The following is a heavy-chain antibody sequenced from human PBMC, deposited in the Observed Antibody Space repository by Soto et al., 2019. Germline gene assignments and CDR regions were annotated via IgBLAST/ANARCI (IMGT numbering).Heavy chain of an antibody. CDR2: TNPNSGGT. D-gene: IGHD2-21*02. Sequence: ASVKVSCKASGYTFTGYYMHWVRQAPGQGLEWMGWTNPNSGGTNYAQKFQGRVTMTRDTSISTAYMELSRLRSDDTAVYYCARPPPTVSSGGNSVSSDYWGQGTLVTVSS. J-gene: IGHJ4*02. CDR1: GYTFTGYY. V-gene: IGHV1-2*02. CDR3: ARPPPTVSSGGNSVSSDY.